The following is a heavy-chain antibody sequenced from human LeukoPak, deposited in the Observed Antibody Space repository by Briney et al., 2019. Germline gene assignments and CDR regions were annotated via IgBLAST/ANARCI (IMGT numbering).Heavy chain of an antibody. Sequence: GGSLRLSCAASGFTFSSYSMNWVRQAPGKGLEWVSYISSSSSTIYYADSVKGRFTISRDNAKNSLYLQMNSLRAEDTAVYYCARAQTAGWHDYWGQGTLVTVSS. CDR1: GFTFSSYS. D-gene: IGHD6-19*01. V-gene: IGHV3-48*01. J-gene: IGHJ4*02. CDR3: ARAQTAGWHDY. CDR2: ISSSSSTI.